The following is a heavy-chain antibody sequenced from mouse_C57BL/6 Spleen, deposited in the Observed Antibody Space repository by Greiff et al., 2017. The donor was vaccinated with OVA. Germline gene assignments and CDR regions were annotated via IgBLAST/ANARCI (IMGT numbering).Heavy chain of an antibody. CDR2: IYPRDGST. CDR1: GYTFTSYD. J-gene: IGHJ4*01. V-gene: IGHV1-85*01. Sequence: VQLVESGPELVKPGASVKLSCKASGYTFTSYDINWVKQRPGQGLEWIGWIYPRDGSTKYNEKFKGKATLTVDTSSSTAYMELHSLTSEDSAVYFCARFCDYGEDYYAMDYWGQGTSVTVSS. CDR3: ARFCDYGEDYYAMDY. D-gene: IGHD2-4*01.